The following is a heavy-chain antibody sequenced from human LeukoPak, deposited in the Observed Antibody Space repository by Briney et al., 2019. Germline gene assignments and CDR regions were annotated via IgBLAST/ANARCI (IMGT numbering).Heavy chain of an antibody. CDR3: ARGGYYDFWSGYSNWFDP. V-gene: IGHV6-1*01. CDR2: TYYRSKWYN. Sequence: SQTLSLTCAISGDSVSSNSAAWNWIRQSPSRGLEWLGRTYYRSKWYNDYAVSVKSRITINPDTSKNQFSLQLNSMTPEDTAVYYCARGGYYDFWSGYSNWFDPWGQGTLVTVSS. D-gene: IGHD3-3*01. J-gene: IGHJ5*02. CDR1: GDSVSSNSAA.